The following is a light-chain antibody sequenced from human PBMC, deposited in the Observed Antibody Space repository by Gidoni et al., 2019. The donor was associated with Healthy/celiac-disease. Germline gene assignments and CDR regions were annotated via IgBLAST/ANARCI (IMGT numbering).Light chain of an antibody. Sequence: EIVLTQSPGTLSLSPGESATLSCRASQSVSSSYLAWYQQTPGQAPRLLIYGASSRATGIPDRFRGSGSGTDFTLTISRLESEDFAVYYCQQYGSSPWTFXQXTKVEIK. V-gene: IGKV3-20*01. CDR1: QSVSSSY. CDR2: GAS. CDR3: QQYGSSPWT. J-gene: IGKJ1*01.